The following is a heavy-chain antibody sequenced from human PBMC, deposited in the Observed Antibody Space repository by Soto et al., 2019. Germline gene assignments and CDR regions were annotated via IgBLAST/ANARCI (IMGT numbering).Heavy chain of an antibody. Sequence: EVQLVESGGGLVKPGRSLRLSCAASGFSFRTSWMAWVRQAPGKGLEWVGRIKSKSAGESTDYADPVKGRFTISRDDSKDTLYLPMDSLETGDTAVYYCSTGSPFSGSVFDYWGQGTLVTVPS. D-gene: IGHD1-26*01. CDR3: STGSPFSGSVFDY. CDR2: IKSKSAGEST. CDR1: GFSFRTSW. V-gene: IGHV3-15*05. J-gene: IGHJ4*02.